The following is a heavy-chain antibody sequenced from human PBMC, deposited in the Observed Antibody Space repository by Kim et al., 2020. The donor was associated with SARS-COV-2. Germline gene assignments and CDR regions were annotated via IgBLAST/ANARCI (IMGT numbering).Heavy chain of an antibody. Sequence: GGSLRLSCAASGFTFSSYAMHWVRQAPGKGLEWVAVISYDGSNKYYADSVKGRFTISRDNSKNTLYLQMNSLRAEDTAVYYCARPKNLGELSPLNYWGQGTLVTVSS. J-gene: IGHJ4*02. CDR3: ARPKNLGELSPLNY. CDR2: ISYDGSNK. CDR1: GFTFSSYA. V-gene: IGHV3-30-3*01. D-gene: IGHD3-16*02.